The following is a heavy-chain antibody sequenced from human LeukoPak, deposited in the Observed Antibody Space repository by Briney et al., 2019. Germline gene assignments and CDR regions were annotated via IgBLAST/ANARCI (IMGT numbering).Heavy chain of an antibody. Sequence: GGSLRLSCAASGVTFSKYGMRWVRQAAGTGLEYVSGISRSGDITHYADSVKGRFTISRDNFKNTLYLRMNSLRAEDTALYYCATEGFYYWGPGTLVTVSS. J-gene: IGHJ4*02. CDR2: ISRSGDIT. CDR3: ATEGFYY. V-gene: IGHV3-23*01. CDR1: GVTFSKYG.